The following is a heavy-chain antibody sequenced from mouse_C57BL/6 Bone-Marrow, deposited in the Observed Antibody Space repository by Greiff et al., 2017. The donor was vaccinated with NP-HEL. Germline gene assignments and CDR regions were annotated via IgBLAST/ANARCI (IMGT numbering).Heavy chain of an antibody. J-gene: IGHJ1*03. Sequence: QVQLKESGAELVKPGASVKMSCKASGYTFTSYWITWVKQRPGQGLEWIGDIYPGSGSTNYNEKFKSKATLSVDTSYSTAYMQLSSLTSEDSAVYYSARWDYYGSSHWYFDVWGTGTTVTVSS. CDR1: GYTFTSYW. CDR3: ARWDYYGSSHWYFDV. CDR2: IYPGSGST. V-gene: IGHV1-55*01. D-gene: IGHD1-1*01.